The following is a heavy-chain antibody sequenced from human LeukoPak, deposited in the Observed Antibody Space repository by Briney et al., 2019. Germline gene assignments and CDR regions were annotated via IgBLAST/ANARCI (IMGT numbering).Heavy chain of an antibody. CDR1: GFTFSSYG. CDR3: ARHIEYYFDY. J-gene: IGHJ4*02. Sequence: GGSLRLSCAASGFTFSSYGMHWVRQAPGKGLEWVAVISYDGSNKYYADSVKGRFTISRDNSKNTLYLQMNSLRAEDTAVYYCARHIEYYFDYWGQGTLVTVSS. CDR2: ISYDGSNK. D-gene: IGHD2-21*01. V-gene: IGHV3-30*03.